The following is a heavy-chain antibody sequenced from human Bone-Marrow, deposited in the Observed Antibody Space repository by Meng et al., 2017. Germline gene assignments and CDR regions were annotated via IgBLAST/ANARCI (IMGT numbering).Heavy chain of an antibody. J-gene: IGHJ4*02. Sequence: EVELVEFGGGLVQPGGSLRLSCEASGFSVSSNYMSWVRQAPGKGLEWISVIYSGGSTYYADSVKGRFTISRDNSKNTLYLQMNSLRAEDTAVYYCARGRSGYFDYWGQGTLVTVS. CDR3: ARGRSGYFDY. CDR2: IYSGGST. CDR1: GFSVSSNY. D-gene: IGHD3-3*01. V-gene: IGHV3-66*01.